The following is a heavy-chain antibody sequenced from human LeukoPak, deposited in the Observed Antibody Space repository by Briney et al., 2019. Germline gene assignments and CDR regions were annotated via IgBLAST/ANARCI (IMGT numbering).Heavy chain of an antibody. CDR3: ARDQASPTYYYGSGSVVD. CDR1: GFTFSSYA. D-gene: IGHD3-10*01. CDR2: ISYDGSNK. J-gene: IGHJ4*02. Sequence: PGGSLRLSCAASGFTFSSYAMHWVRQAPGKGLEWVAVISYDGSNKYYADSVKGRFTISRDNSKNTLYLQMNSLRAEDTAVYYCARDQASPTYYYGSGSVVDWGQGTLVTVSS. V-gene: IGHV3-30-3*01.